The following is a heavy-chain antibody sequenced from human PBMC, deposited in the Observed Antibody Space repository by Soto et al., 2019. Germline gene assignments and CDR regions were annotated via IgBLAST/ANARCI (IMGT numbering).Heavy chain of an antibody. V-gene: IGHV4-61*01. CDR1: GGSVSSGSCY. Sequence: SETLSLTCTVSGGSVSSGSCYWSWIRQPPGKGLEWIGYIYYSGSTNYNPSLKSRVTISVDTSKNQFSLKLSSVTAADTAVYYCARGTTYYYYYGMGVWGQGTTVTVSS. CDR3: ARGTTYYYYYGMGV. D-gene: IGHD1-7*01. CDR2: IYYSGST. J-gene: IGHJ6*02.